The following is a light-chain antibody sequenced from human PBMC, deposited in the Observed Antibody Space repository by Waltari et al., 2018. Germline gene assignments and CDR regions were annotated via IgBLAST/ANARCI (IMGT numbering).Light chain of an antibody. V-gene: IGLV4-69*01. J-gene: IGLJ2*01. CDR3: QTWGTGIPKV. CDR2: VNTDGSH. Sequence: QLVLTHSPSASASLGASFKLTGPLSMAHSSYAIARHQQQPEKGPRSLLKVNTDGSHNNGDGIPDRFSGSSSGAERYLTISSLQSEDEADYYCQTWGTGIPKVFGGGTKLTVL. CDR1: MAHSSYA.